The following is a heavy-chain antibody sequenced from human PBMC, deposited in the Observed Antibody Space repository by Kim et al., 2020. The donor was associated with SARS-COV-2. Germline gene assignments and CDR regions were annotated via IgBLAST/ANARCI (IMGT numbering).Heavy chain of an antibody. CDR2: ISSSSSYT. D-gene: IGHD3-10*01. V-gene: IGHV3-11*05. CDR1: GFTFSDYY. CDR3: ARESRGSGSQGRGAFDI. Sequence: GGSLRLSCAASGFTFSDYYMSWIRQAPGKGLEWVSYISSSSSYTNYADSVKGRFTISRDNAKNSLYLQMNSLRAEDTAVYYCARESRGSGSQGRGAFDIWGQGTMVTVSS. J-gene: IGHJ3*02.